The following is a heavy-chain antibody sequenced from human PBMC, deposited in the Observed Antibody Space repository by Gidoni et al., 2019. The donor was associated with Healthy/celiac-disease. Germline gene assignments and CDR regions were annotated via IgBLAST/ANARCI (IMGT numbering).Heavy chain of an antibody. Sequence: QVQLQESGPGLVKPSETLSLTPPGKGLEWIGYSDYSGSTNYNHSLKNRVTISVDTSKNLFSLKLSSVTAADTAVYYCARLSELVAPDYWGQGTLVTVSS. CDR3: ARLSELVAPDY. D-gene: IGHD2-8*02. CDR2: SDYSGST. V-gene: IGHV4-59*08. J-gene: IGHJ4*02.